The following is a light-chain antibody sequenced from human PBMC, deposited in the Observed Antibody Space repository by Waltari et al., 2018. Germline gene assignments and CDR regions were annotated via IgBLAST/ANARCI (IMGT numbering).Light chain of an antibody. V-gene: IGKV4-1*01. CDR3: QQYYSTPLT. CDR1: QSVLYSSNNKNY. CDR2: WAS. Sequence: DIVMTQSPDSLAVSQGERATIHCKPSQSVLYSSNNKNYLALYQQKPGQPPKLLIYWASTRESGVPDRFSGSGSGTDFTLTISSLQAEDVAVYYCQQYYSTPLTFGGGTKVEIK. J-gene: IGKJ4*01.